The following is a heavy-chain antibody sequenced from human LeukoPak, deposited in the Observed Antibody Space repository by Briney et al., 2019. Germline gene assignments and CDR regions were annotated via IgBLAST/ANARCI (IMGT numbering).Heavy chain of an antibody. V-gene: IGHV2-70*04. Sequence: SGPALVKPTQTLTLTCTFSGFSLSTSGMRASWIRQPPGKALEWLARIDWDDDKFYSTSLKTRLTISKDTSKNQVVLTMTNMDPVDTATYYCARTQYYYDSSGYYFFDYWGQGTLVTVSS. CDR3: ARTQYYYDSSGYYFFDY. CDR2: IDWDDDK. D-gene: IGHD3-22*01. CDR1: GFSLSTSGMR. J-gene: IGHJ4*02.